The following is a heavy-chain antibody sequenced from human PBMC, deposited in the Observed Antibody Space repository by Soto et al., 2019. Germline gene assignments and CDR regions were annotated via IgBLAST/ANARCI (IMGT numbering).Heavy chain of an antibody. V-gene: IGHV3-7*05. CDR2: IKQDGSEK. Sequence: GGSLRLSCAASGFTFSSYWMSWVRQAPGKGLEWVANIKQDGSEKYYVDSVKGRFTISRDNAKNSLYLQMNSLRAEDTAVYYCARVDMDLIQLWLALDYWGQGTLVTVSS. CDR1: GFTFSSYW. J-gene: IGHJ4*02. D-gene: IGHD5-18*01. CDR3: ARVDMDLIQLWLALDY.